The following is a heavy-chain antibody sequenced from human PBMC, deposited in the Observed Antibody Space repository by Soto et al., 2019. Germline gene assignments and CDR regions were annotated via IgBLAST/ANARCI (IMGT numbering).Heavy chain of an antibody. D-gene: IGHD2-21*01. CDR1: GFTFSSYW. J-gene: IGHJ6*03. CDR2: IKQDGSEK. CDR3: ARGVARVYYYYMDV. Sequence: GGSLRLSCAASGFTFSSYWMSWVRQAPGKGLEWVANIKQDGSEKYYVDSVKGRFTISRDNAKNSLYLQMNSLRAEDTAVYYCARGVARVYYYYMDVWGKGTTVTVSS. V-gene: IGHV3-7*01.